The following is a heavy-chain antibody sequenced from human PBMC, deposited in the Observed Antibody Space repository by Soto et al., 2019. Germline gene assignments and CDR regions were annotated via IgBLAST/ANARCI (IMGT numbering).Heavy chain of an antibody. CDR3: ARDYYDSSGYQFDY. J-gene: IGHJ4*02. CDR1: GYTFTSYD. D-gene: IGHD3-22*01. V-gene: IGHV1-8*01. CDR2: MNPNSGNT. Sequence: QVQLVQSGAEVKKPGASVKVSCKASGYTFTSYDINWVRQATGQGLEWMGWMNPNSGNTGYAQKFQGRVTITADESTSTAYMELSSLRSEDTAVYYCARDYYDSSGYQFDYWGQGTLVTVSS.